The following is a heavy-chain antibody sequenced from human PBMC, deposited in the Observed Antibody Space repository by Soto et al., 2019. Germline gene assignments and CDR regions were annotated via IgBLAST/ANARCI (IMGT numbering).Heavy chain of an antibody. D-gene: IGHD1-26*01. CDR1: GISFSSYW. V-gene: IGHV3-7*03. Sequence: EQLVESGGGLVQPGGSLRLSCAASGISFSSYWMSWVRQAPGKGLEWVANIKQDGGDKYYVDSVKGRFTISRDNAKNSLYLQMNSLRAEDTAVYYCASSLGATHGYWGQGTLVTVSS. J-gene: IGHJ4*02. CDR3: ASSLGATHGY. CDR2: IKQDGGDK.